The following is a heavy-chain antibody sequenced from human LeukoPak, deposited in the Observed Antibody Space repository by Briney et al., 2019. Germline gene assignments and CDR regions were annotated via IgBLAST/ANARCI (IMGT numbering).Heavy chain of an antibody. CDR2: INPSGGST. CDR1: GYTFTSYY. CDR3: AGGIEVDTANDY. Sequence: ASVKVSCKASGYTFTSYYMHWVRQAPGQGLEWMGIINPSGGSTSYAQEFQGRVTMTRDTSTSTVYMELSSLRSEHTAVYYCAGGIEVDTANDYWGQGTLVTVSS. D-gene: IGHD5-18*01. J-gene: IGHJ4*02. V-gene: IGHV1-46*01.